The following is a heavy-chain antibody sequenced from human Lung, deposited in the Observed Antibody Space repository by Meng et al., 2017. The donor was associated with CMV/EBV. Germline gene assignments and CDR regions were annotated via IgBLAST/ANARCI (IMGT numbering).Heavy chain of an antibody. D-gene: IGHD3-3*01. CDR1: GFTFSSYA. CDR2: ISGSGGST. CDR3: AKGDDFWSPYYFDY. V-gene: IGHV3-23*01. Sequence: SGFTFSSYAMSWVRQAPGKGLEWVSAISGSGGSTYYADSVKGRFTISRDNSKNTLYLQMNSLRAEDTAVYYCAKGDDFWSPYYFDYWGQGTLVTVS. J-gene: IGHJ4*02.